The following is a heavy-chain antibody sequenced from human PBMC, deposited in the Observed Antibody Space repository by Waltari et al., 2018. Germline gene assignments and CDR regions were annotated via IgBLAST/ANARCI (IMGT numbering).Heavy chain of an antibody. J-gene: IGHJ4*02. CDR3: ASMTRGREGGNY. CDR2: IYSGGST. Sequence: EVQLVETGGGLIQPGGSLRLSCAASGFPVSSNYMTWVRQAPGKGLEWVSVIYSGGSTYYADSVKGRFTISRDNSKNTLYLQMNSLRAEDTAVYYCASMTRGREGGNYWGQGTLVTVSS. V-gene: IGHV3-53*02. CDR1: GFPVSSNY. D-gene: IGHD3-16*01.